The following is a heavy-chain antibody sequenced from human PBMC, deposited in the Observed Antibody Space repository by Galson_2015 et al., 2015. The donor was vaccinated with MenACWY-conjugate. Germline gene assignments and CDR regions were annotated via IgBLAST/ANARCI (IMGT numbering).Heavy chain of an antibody. J-gene: IGHJ6*03. Sequence: SLRLSGAASGFTVNTNYMTWVRQAPGKGLEWVSIIYSGGSTYYPDSVRCRFTISRHNSKNTLYLQMDSLRADHKAVYYCTRAGSENCRTTNCLSLGAKFSYYYYMDVWGKGTTVTVSS. CDR2: IYSGGST. D-gene: IGHD2-2*01. CDR3: TRAGSENCRTTNCLSLGAKFSYYYYMDV. CDR1: GFTVNTNY. V-gene: IGHV3-53*01.